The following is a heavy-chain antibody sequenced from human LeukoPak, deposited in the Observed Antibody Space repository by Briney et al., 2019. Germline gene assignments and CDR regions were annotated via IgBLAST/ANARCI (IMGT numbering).Heavy chain of an antibody. J-gene: IGHJ4*02. CDR2: ISAYNGNT. D-gene: IGHD6-13*01. CDR1: GYTFTSYG. CDR3: ARDRSVISSSWFDY. Sequence: ASVKVSCKASGYTFTSYGISWVRQAPGQGLEWIGWISAYNGNTNYAQKLQGRVTMTTDTSTSTAYMELRSLRSDDTAVYYCARDRSVISSSWFDYWGQGTLVTVSS. V-gene: IGHV1-18*01.